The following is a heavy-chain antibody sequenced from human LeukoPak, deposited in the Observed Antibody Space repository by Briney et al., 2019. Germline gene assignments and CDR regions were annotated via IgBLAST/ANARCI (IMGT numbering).Heavy chain of an antibody. CDR2: VYYSGRT. Sequence: AETLSLTCAVSGGSISTYYWSWIRQPPGKGLEWIGYVYYSGRTNSNPYPTSRVTISINTTKNPYSLKLTSATAAGTAVYYCARSALDTSGTYYNPQPFDYWGQGTLVTVSS. V-gene: IGHV4-59*01. D-gene: IGHD3-10*01. CDR1: GGSISTYY. J-gene: IGHJ4*02. CDR3: ARSALDTSGTYYNPQPFDY.